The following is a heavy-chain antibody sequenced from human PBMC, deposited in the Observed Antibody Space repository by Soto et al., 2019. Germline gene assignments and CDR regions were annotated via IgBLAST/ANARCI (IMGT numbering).Heavy chain of an antibody. V-gene: IGHV1-69*01. D-gene: IGHD1-7*01. J-gene: IGHJ6*02. Sequence: KKPGSSVKVSCKASGGTFSSYAISWVRQAPGQGLELMGGIIPIFGTANYAQKFQGRVTITADESTSTAYMELSSLRSEDTAVYYCAGPPELTRIYYYYGMDVWGQGTTVTVSS. CDR2: IIPIFGTA. CDR3: AGPPELTRIYYYYGMDV. CDR1: GGTFSSYA.